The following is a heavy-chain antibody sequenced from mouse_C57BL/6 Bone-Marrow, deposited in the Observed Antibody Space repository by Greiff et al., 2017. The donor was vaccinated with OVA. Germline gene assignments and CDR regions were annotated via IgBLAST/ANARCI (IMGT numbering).Heavy chain of an antibody. CDR2: ISSGGDYI. CDR1: GFTFSSYA. Sequence: EVQVVESGEGLVKPGGSLKLSCAASGFTFSSYAMSWVRQTPEKRLEWVAYISSGGDYIYYADTVKGRFTISRDNARNTLYLQMSSLKSEDTAMYYCTRDPRGSSPMDDWGQGTSVTVSS. J-gene: IGHJ4*01. V-gene: IGHV5-9-1*02. D-gene: IGHD1-1*01. CDR3: TRDPRGSSPMDD.